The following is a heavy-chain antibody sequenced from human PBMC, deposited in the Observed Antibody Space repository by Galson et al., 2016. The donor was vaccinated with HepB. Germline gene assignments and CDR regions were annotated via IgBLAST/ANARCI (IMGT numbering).Heavy chain of an antibody. CDR1: GYTFTING. V-gene: IGHV1-18*01. D-gene: IGHD3-10*01. J-gene: IGHJ3*02. CDR2: ISTSSGNT. CDR3: ARERGNAFDI. Sequence: SVKVSCKASGYTFTINGISWVRQAAGQGLEWMGWISTSSGNTNYAQHVQGRVTMTTDTSASTAYMELRSLISDDTAVYYCARERGNAFDIWGQGTVVTVSS.